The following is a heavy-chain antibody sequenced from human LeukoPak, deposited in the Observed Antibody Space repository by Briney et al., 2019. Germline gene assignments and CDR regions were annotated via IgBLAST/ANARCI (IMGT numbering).Heavy chain of an antibody. V-gene: IGHV3-66*02. J-gene: IGHJ4*02. D-gene: IGHD3-3*01. CDR1: GFPVSSNY. Sequence: AGGSLRLSCAASGFPVSSNYMSWVRQAPGKGLEWVSVIYSGGSTYYADSVKGRFTISRDNSKNTLYLQMNSLRAEDTAVYYCARETTIFGVVIDYWGQGTLVTVSS. CDR2: IYSGGST. CDR3: ARETTIFGVVIDY.